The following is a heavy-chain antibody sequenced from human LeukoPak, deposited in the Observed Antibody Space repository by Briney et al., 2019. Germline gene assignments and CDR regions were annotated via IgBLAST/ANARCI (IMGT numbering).Heavy chain of an antibody. J-gene: IGHJ6*02. CDR2: ISGSGGST. Sequence: PGGSLRLSCAASGFTFSSYAMSWVRQAPGKGLEWVSAISGSGGSTYYADSVKGRFTISRDNAKNSLYLQMNSLRAEDTAVYYCAREGEAEAAYYYYGMDVWGQGTTVTVSS. V-gene: IGHV3-23*01. CDR1: GFTFSSYA. D-gene: IGHD6-13*01. CDR3: AREGEAEAAYYYYGMDV.